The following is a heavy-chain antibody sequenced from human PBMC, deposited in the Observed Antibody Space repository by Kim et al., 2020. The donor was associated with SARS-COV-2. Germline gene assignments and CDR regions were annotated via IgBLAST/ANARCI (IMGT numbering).Heavy chain of an antibody. D-gene: IGHD3-10*01. Sequence: SETLSLTCTVSGGSISSYYWSWIRQPPGKELEWIGYIYYSGITNYNPSLKSRVTMSADTSKNQFSLKLSSVTAADTAVYYCASETRLVQGYWYFDLWGRGTLVTVSS. V-gene: IGHV4-59*01. J-gene: IGHJ2*01. CDR1: GGSISSYY. CDR2: IYYSGIT. CDR3: ASETRLVQGYWYFDL.